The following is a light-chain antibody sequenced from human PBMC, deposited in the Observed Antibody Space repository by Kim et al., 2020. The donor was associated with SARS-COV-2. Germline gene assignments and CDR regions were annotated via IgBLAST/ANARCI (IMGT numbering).Light chain of an antibody. CDR1: QSVSTY. V-gene: IGKV3-20*01. CDR2: GAS. Sequence: SLSPGERATLSCRASQSVSTYFAWYQQKPGQAPRLLIHGASSRATGIPDRFSGSGSGTDLTLTISRLEPEDFAVYYCQQYGTSPYTFGQGTKLEI. J-gene: IGKJ2*01. CDR3: QQYGTSPYT.